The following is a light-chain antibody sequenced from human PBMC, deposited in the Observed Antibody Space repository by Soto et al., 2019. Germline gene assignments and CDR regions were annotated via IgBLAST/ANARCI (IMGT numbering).Light chain of an antibody. CDR1: QSVSSNY. CDR3: QHYSSSRWT. V-gene: IGKV3-20*01. CDR2: GAS. Sequence: EIVLTQSPGTLSLSPGERATLSCRASQSVSSNYLAWYQQKPGQAPRLLIYGASSRATGIPDRFSGSGSRTDFTLTSSRLEPEDFAVYYCQHYSSSRWTFGQGTRVDI. J-gene: IGKJ1*01.